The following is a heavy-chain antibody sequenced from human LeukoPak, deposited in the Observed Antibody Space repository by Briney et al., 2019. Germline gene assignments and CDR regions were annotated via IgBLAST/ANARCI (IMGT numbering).Heavy chain of an antibody. CDR1: GGSFSGYY. Sequence: SETLSLTCAVYGGSFSGYYWSWIRQPPAKGLEWIGEINHSGSTNYNPSLKSRVTISIDTSKNQFSLRLSSVTAADTAVYYCARQLMIGYYYYYYYMDVWGRGTTVTISS. CDR3: ARQLMIGYYYYYYYMDV. J-gene: IGHJ6*03. V-gene: IGHV4-34*01. D-gene: IGHD3-22*01. CDR2: INHSGST.